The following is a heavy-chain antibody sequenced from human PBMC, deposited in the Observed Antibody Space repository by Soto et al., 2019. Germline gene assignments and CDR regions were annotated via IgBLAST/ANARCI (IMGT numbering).Heavy chain of an antibody. D-gene: IGHD3-22*01. J-gene: IGHJ4*02. CDR3: AKGFSYDSSGYLEQLFDY. V-gene: IGHV3-30*18. CDR2: ISYDGSNK. CDR1: GFTFSSYG. Sequence: GGSLRLSCAASGFTFSSYGMHWVRQAPGKGLEWVAVISYDGSNKYYADSVKGRFTISRDNSKNTLYLQMNSLRAEDTAVYYCAKGFSYDSSGYLEQLFDYWGQGTLVPVSS.